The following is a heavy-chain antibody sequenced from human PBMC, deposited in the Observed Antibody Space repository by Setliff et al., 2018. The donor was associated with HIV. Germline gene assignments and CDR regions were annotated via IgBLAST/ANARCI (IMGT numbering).Heavy chain of an antibody. CDR1: GGSISSSSYY. D-gene: IGHD3-10*01. J-gene: IGHJ4*02. CDR2: IYYSGST. V-gene: IGHV4-39*01. CDR3: ARKATYYYGSGSSNDY. Sequence: SETLSLTCTVPGGSISSSSYYWGWIRQPPGKGLEWIGSIYYSGSTYYNPSLKSRVTISVDTSKNQFSLKLSSVTAADTAVYYCARKATYYYGSGSSNDYWGQGTLVTVSS.